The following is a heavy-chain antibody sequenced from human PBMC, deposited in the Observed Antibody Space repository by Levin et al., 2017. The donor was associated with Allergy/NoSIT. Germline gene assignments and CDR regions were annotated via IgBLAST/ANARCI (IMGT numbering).Heavy chain of an antibody. CDR1: FFPFFSSS. V-gene: IGHV3-49*03. CDR3: TRDPQLLYGPPRNSFDY. CDR2: IRSKAYGGTT. J-gene: IGHJ4*02. D-gene: IGHD2-2*02. Sequence: QTGGSLLLSFPSSFFPFFSSSLLFFLPSPFPFLSFVCFIRSKAYGGTTEYAASVKGRFTISRDDSKSIAYLQMNSLKTEDTAVYYCTRDPQLLYGPPRNSFDYWGQGTLVTVSS.